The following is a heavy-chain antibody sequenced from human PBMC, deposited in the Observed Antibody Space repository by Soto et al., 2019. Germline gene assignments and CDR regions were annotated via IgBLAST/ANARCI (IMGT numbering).Heavy chain of an antibody. D-gene: IGHD2-15*01. CDR1: GFTFSNAW. V-gene: IGHV3-15*01. Sequence: GGSLRLSCAASGFTFSNAWMSWVRQAPGKGLEWVGRIKSKTDGGTTDYAAPVKGRFTISRDDSKNTLYLQMNSLKTEDTAVYYCTTDPALVCSGGSGRCFDYWGQGTLVTVSS. J-gene: IGHJ4*02. CDR2: IKSKTDGGTT. CDR3: TTDPALVCSGGSGRCFDY.